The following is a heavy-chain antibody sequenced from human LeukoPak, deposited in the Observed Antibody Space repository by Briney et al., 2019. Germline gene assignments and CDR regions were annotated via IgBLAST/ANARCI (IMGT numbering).Heavy chain of an antibody. Sequence: GGSLRLSCAASGFTFSGSAMHWVRQASGKGLEWVGRIRSEAYSYATAYAASVKGRFTISRDNAKNSLYLQMNSLRAEDTAVYYCARVSPNTVTTLRYFDYGGQGTLVTVSS. CDR1: GFTFSGSA. V-gene: IGHV3-73*01. CDR2: IRSEAYSYAT. CDR3: ARVSPNTVTTLRYFDY. D-gene: IGHD4-17*01. J-gene: IGHJ4*02.